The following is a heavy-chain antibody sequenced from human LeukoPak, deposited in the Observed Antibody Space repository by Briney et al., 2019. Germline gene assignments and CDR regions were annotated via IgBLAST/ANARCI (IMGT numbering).Heavy chain of an antibody. V-gene: IGHV3-15*01. Sequence: GGSLRLSCAASGFTFSNAWMTWVRQAPGKGLEWVGRIKSKTYGGTTDYAAPVKGRFTISRDDSKNTLYPQMNSLKTEDTAVYYCTTFDAFDIRGQGTMVTVSS. CDR2: IKSKTYGGTT. CDR1: GFTFSNAW. CDR3: TTFDAFDI. J-gene: IGHJ3*02.